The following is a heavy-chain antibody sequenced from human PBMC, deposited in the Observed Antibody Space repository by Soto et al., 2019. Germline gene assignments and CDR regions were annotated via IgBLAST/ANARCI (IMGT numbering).Heavy chain of an antibody. CDR3: AKTVSIAVVAAPNFDS. V-gene: IGHV3-23*01. CDR1: GFTFSRFD. CDR2: ISLGGGST. J-gene: IGHJ4*02. D-gene: IGHD2-15*01. Sequence: GGSLRLSCAASGFTFSRFDMTWVRQAPGKWLQWVAGISLGGGSTYYTDSVKGRFTISRDNSENTLYLQMNSLRGEDTAVYYCAKTVSIAVVAAPNFDSWGQGTLVTVSS.